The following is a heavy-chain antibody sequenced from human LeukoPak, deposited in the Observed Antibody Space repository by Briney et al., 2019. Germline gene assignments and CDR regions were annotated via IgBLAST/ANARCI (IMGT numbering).Heavy chain of an antibody. D-gene: IGHD6-13*01. Sequence: PGGSLRLSCVASGFTFSSYGIHWVRQAPGKGLEWVSVIWHDGSNQKHADSVKGRFTISRDNSKNTLYLQMNSLRAEDTAVYYCAKYPLFSSWYSYYFDYWGQGTLVTVSS. CDR2: IWHDGSNQ. V-gene: IGHV3-33*06. J-gene: IGHJ4*02. CDR1: GFTFSSYG. CDR3: AKYPLFSSWYSYYFDY.